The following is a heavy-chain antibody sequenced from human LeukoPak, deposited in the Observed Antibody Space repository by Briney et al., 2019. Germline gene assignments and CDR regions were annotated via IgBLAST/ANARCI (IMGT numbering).Heavy chain of an antibody. J-gene: IGHJ4*02. V-gene: IGHV1-2*02. CDR1: GYTFTGYY. Sequence: ASVKVSCKASGYTFTGYYMHWVRQAPGQGLEWMGWINPKSGGTNYAQKFQGRVTMTRDTSISTAYMELSRLRSDDTAVYYCASSSTPPPYFDYWGQGTLVTVSS. CDR2: INPKSGGT. D-gene: IGHD6-13*01. CDR3: ASSSTPPPYFDY.